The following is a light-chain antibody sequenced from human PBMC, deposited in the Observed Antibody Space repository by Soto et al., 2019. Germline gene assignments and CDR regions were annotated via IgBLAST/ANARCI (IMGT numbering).Light chain of an antibody. V-gene: IGLV2-14*01. CDR1: SSDIGPYNY. CDR2: EVT. J-gene: IGLJ1*01. Sequence: QSALTQPASVSGSPGQSITISCIGTSSDIGPYNYVSWYQQHPDKAPKLILYEVTNRPSGASDRFSGSKSGNAAFLTISGLQAEDEADYYCSSYSSSVTPYVFGTGTKVTVL. CDR3: SSYSSSVTPYV.